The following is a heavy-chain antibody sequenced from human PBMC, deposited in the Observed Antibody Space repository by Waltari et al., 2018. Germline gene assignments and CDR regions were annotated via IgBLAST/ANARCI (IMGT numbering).Heavy chain of an antibody. CDR2: INHSGST. D-gene: IGHD2-15*01. V-gene: IGHV4-34*01. CDR1: GGSFSGYY. Sequence: QVQLQQWGAGLLKPSETLSLTCAVYGGSFSGYYWSCIRPPPGKGLEGIGEINHSGSTNYNPSPKSRVTISVDTSKNQFSLKLSSVTAADTAVYYCARPAGGGSGQPYYFDYWGQGTLVTVSS. J-gene: IGHJ4*02. CDR3: ARPAGGGSGQPYYFDY.